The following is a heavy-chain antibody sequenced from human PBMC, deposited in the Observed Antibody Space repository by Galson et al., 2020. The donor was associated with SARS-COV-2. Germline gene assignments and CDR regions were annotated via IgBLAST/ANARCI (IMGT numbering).Heavy chain of an antibody. CDR1: GYSSTSNW. J-gene: IGHJ4*02. V-gene: IGHV5-51*01. D-gene: IGHD3-9*01. Sequence: KIGESPQISCKGSGYSSTSNWIGWVRQMPGKGPEWLGTIHPGDPDTSYSPAFQGQLTISADKSLSTAYLQWSSLKASDTAMYYCARLPLRYFDWSHGDFDYWGQGTLVTVSS. CDR2: IHPGDPDT. CDR3: ARLPLRYFDWSHGDFDY.